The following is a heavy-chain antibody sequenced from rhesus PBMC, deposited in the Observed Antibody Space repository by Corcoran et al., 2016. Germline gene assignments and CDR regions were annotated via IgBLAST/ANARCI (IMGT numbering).Heavy chain of an antibody. D-gene: IGHD6-13*01. CDR1: GFTVSSYW. J-gene: IGHJ1*01. V-gene: IGHV3-11*01. Sequence: EVQLAESGGGLVQPGGSLRLSCAASGFTVSSYWMSWVRRAPGKGLEWLSDFFSSTMYYGDSVKGRFTVSRDNAKNSLYLQMNSLRAEDTAVYYCTRRYSSWSGAEYFEFWGQGALVTVSS. CDR2: FFSSTM. CDR3: TRRYSSWSGAEYFEF.